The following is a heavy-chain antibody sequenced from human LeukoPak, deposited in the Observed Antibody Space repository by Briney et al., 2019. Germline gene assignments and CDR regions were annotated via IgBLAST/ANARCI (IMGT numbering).Heavy chain of an antibody. CDR3: ARDPGYSSGWHPPFDY. CDR2: VYYSGST. V-gene: IGHV4-30-4*01. D-gene: IGHD6-19*01. Sequence: SQTLSLTCTVSGGSISSGDYYWSWIRQPPGKGLEWIGYVYYSGSTYYNPSLKSRVTISVDTSKNQFSLKLSSVTAADTAVYYCARDPGYSSGWHPPFDYWGQGTLVTVSS. J-gene: IGHJ4*02. CDR1: GGSISSGDYY.